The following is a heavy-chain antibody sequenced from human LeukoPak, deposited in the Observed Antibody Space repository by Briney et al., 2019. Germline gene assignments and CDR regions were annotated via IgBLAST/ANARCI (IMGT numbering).Heavy chain of an antibody. Sequence: GASVKVSCKASGYTFTGYYMHWVRQAPGQGLEWMGWINPNSGGTNYAQKFQGRVTMTRDTSISTAYMELSRLRSDDTAVYYCARATYYYDSSGYLPDYWGQGTLVTVSS. CDR2: INPNSGGT. V-gene: IGHV1-2*02. D-gene: IGHD3-22*01. J-gene: IGHJ4*02. CDR3: ARATYYYDSSGYLPDY. CDR1: GYTFTGYY.